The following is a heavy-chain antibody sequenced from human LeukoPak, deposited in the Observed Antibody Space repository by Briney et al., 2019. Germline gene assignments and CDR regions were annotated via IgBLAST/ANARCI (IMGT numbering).Heavy chain of an antibody. CDR1: GGSISSSSYY. Sequence: SETLSLTRTVSGGSISSSSYYWAWVRQPPGKGLEWVGSIYYTGSTYYNPSLQSRVTISADMSKNQFSLKLTSVTAADTAIYYCARHPGDFDYWGQGTLVTVSS. CDR3: ARHPGDFDY. CDR2: IYYTGST. V-gene: IGHV4-39*01. J-gene: IGHJ4*02.